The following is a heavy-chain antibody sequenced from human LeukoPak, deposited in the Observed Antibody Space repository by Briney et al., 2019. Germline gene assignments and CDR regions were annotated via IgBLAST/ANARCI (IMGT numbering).Heavy chain of an antibody. V-gene: IGHV4-59*12. Sequence: SETLSLTCTVSGGSISSYYWSWIRQPPGKGLEWIGYIYYSGSTNYNPSLKSRVTISVDTSKNQFSLKLSSVTAADTAVYYCARAQLYCSSTSCYTGAFFDYWGQGTLVTVSS. J-gene: IGHJ4*02. CDR3: ARAQLYCSSTSCYTGAFFDY. CDR1: GGSISSYY. CDR2: IYYSGST. D-gene: IGHD2-2*02.